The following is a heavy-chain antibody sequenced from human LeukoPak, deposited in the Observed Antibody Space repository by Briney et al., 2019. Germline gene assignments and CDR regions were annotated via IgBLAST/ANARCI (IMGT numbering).Heavy chain of an antibody. V-gene: IGHV3-30*04. D-gene: IGHD6-19*01. CDR2: ISYDGPNK. Sequence: GGSLRLSCAASGFTFSTYAMHWVRQAPGKGLEWVAAISYDGPNKRYADSVKGRFTISRDNSKNTLYLQMNSLRAEDTAVYYCARGVRIAVAGYIDYWGQGTLVTVSS. CDR1: GFTFSTYA. J-gene: IGHJ4*02. CDR3: ARGVRIAVAGYIDY.